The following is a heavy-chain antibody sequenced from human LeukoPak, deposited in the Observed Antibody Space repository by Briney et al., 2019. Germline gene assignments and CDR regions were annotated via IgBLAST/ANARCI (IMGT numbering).Heavy chain of an antibody. CDR3: ARGLWELPDY. V-gene: IGHV4-61*02. CDR2: IYTSGST. D-gene: IGHD1-26*01. CDR1: GGSISSGSYY. Sequence: SQTLSLTCTVSGGSISSGSYYWSWIRQPAGKGLEWIGRIYTSGSTNYNPSLKSRVTISVDTSKNQFSLKLSSVTAADTAVYYCARGLWELPDYWGQGTLVTVSS. J-gene: IGHJ4*02.